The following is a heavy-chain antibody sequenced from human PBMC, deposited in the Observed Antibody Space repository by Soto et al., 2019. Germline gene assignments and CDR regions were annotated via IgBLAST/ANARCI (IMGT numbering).Heavy chain of an antibody. V-gene: IGHV3-21*01. D-gene: IGHD5-18*01. CDR2: TDPSSTYI. CDR1: GFTFRSFT. J-gene: IGHJ4*02. Sequence: GGSLRLSCAASGFTFRSFTMNWVRQGPGKGLEWVASTDPSSTYIYYADSVKGRFTVSRDNAKKSLYLQMNSLRAEDTAVYYCARERGSSYGLLDYWGQGTLVTVSS. CDR3: ARERGSSYGLLDY.